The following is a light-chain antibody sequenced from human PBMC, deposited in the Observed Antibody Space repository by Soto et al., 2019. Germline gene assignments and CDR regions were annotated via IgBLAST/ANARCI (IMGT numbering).Light chain of an antibody. CDR2: WAS. V-gene: IGKV4-1*01. J-gene: IGKJ4*01. CDR1: QSVLYSSNNNNY. Sequence: DIVMTQSPDSLAVSLGERATINCKSSQSVLYSSNNNNYLAWYQQKPGQPPKLLIYWASTREFGVPDRFSGSASATDFTLTISRLQAEDVAFYYCQQYYSTPLTFGGGNKAEIK. CDR3: QQYYSTPLT.